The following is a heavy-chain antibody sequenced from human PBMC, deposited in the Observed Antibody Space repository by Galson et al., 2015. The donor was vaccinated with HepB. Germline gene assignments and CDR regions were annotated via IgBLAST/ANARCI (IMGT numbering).Heavy chain of an antibody. D-gene: IGHD1-7*01. CDR2: IYSSGFT. V-gene: IGHV4-31*03. J-gene: IGHJ6*04. Sequence: TLSLTCTVSAGSIDSDSYYWTWIRHLPGRGLEWMWYIYSSGFTYYNPSLNGRITISIDTSKNQFSLKLSSVTAADTAVYFCAGAGGLELRGWYLDVWGKGTTVTVHS. CDR3: AGAGGLELRGWYLDV. CDR1: AGSIDSDSYY.